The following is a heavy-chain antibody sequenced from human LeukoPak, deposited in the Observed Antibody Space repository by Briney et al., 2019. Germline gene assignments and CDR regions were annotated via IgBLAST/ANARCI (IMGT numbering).Heavy chain of an antibody. CDR3: TRDRSKPSGWPYVYYSSYMAV. CDR2: ISSNGGST. Sequence: GGSLRLSCAASGFTFSSYAMHWVRQAPGKGLEYVSAISSNGGSTYYANSVKGRFTISRDNSKNTLYLQMGSLRAEDMAVYYWTRDRSKPSGWPYVYYSSYMAVWGKGTTVPISS. CDR1: GFTFSSYA. J-gene: IGHJ6*03. D-gene: IGHD6-19*01. V-gene: IGHV3-64*01.